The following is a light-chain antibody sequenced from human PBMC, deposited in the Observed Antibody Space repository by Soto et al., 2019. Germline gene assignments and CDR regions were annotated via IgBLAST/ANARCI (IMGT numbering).Light chain of an antibody. J-gene: IGKJ5*01. CDR1: QGINTF. V-gene: IGKV1-9*01. Sequence: IQLTQSPSSLAASVGDRVTITCRASQGINTFLAWYQQKPGKAPKLLIYAASTLQDGAPSRFSGSGSGTEFTLSITSLQPDDCAIYYCQQRQYWPPITFGQGTRLE. CDR2: AAS. CDR3: QQRQYWPPIT.